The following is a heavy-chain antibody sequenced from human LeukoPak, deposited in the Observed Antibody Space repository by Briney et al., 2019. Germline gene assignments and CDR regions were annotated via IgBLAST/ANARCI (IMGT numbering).Heavy chain of an antibody. CDR2: ISSSGSTT. V-gene: IGHV3-11*01. Sequence: GGSLRLSCAASGFTFSDYYMSWIRQAPGKGLEWVSYISSSGSTTYYADSVKGRFTISRDNAKNSLYLQMNSLRAEDTAVYYCAREAPYRYFIHYYGMDVWGQGTTVTVSS. CDR3: AREAPYRYFIHYYGMDV. J-gene: IGHJ6*02. D-gene: IGHD2/OR15-2a*01. CDR1: GFTFSDYY.